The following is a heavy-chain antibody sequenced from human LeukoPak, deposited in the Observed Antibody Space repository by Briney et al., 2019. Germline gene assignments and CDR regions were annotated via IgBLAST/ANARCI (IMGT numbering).Heavy chain of an antibody. CDR2: INSDGSNT. CDR1: TFTFNAYW. D-gene: IGHD2-2*01. CDR3: ARERRLYCSSTSCYEDFDY. Sequence: GGSLTLSCAACTFTFNAYWMLWVRQAPGKGLVWVSRINSDGSNTMNADSVKGRFTISRDNAKNTLYLQMNSLRAEDTAVYYCARERRLYCSSTSCYEDFDYWGQGTLVTASS. J-gene: IGHJ4*02. V-gene: IGHV3-74*03.